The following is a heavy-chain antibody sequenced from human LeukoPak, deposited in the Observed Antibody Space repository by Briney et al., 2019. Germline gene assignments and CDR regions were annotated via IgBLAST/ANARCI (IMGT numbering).Heavy chain of an antibody. CDR2: IWYDGSNK. D-gene: IGHD3-22*01. CDR3: AKGGYYDSSGLADY. CDR1: GFTFSSYG. V-gene: IGHV3-33*06. Sequence: GGSLRLXCAASGFTFSSYGMHWVRQAPGKGLEWVAVIWYDGSNKYYADSVKGRFTISRDNSKNTLYLQMNSLRAEDTAVYYCAKGGYYDSSGLADYWGQGTLVTVSS. J-gene: IGHJ4*02.